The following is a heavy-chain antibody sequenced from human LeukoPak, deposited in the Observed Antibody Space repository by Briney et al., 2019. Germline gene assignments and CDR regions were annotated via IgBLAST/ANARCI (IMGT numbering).Heavy chain of an antibody. Sequence: PSETLSLTCTVSGGSISSYYWSWIRQPPGKGLEWIGYIYYSGSTNYNPSLKSRVTISVDTSKNQFSLKLSSVTAADTAVYYCARYSNYDWFDPWGQGTLVTVSS. CDR2: IYYSGST. V-gene: IGHV4-59*01. CDR1: GGSISSYY. D-gene: IGHD4-11*01. CDR3: ARYSNYDWFDP. J-gene: IGHJ5*02.